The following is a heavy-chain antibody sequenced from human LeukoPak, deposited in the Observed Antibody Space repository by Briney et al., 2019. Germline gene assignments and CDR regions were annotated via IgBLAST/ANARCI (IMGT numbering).Heavy chain of an antibody. V-gene: IGHV1-18*01. CDR3: ARVGFGELLYHNWFDP. CDR2: ISPYSGKT. Sequence: ASVKVSCKASGYTFSTYGLSWVRQAPGQGLEWMGWISPYSGKTNYAQEIQGRVILTTETSTSTAYMELRSLRPDDTAVYYCARVGFGELLYHNWFDPWGQGTLVTVSS. J-gene: IGHJ5*02. D-gene: IGHD3-10*01. CDR1: GYTFSTYG.